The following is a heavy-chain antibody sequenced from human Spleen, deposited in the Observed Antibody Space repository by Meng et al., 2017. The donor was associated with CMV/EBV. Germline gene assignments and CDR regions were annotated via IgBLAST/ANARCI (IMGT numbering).Heavy chain of an antibody. D-gene: IGHD1-26*01. J-gene: IGHJ4*02. CDR3: ARDLVGAPDY. CDR2: IYRGGNT. Sequence: GESLKISCAVSGFTVSSNYMTWVRRAPGRGLEWVSLIYRGGNTFYADSVKGRFTISRDNSKNTLYLQMNSLRAEDTAVYYCARDLVGAPDYWGQGTLVTVSS. CDR1: GFTVSSNY. V-gene: IGHV3-53*05.